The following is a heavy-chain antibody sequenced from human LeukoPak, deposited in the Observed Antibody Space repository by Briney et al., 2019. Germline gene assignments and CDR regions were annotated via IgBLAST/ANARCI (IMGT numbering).Heavy chain of an antibody. V-gene: IGHV1-3*01. CDR2: INAGNGNT. Sequence: ASVKVSCKASGYTFTNFAIHWVRQAPGQSLEWMGRINAGNGNTKYSQRLQGRVTITRDTSASTAYMEVSSLRSEGGSNLFLMVWGQGTLVTVSS. CDR1: GYTFTNFA. CDR3: MV. J-gene: IGHJ4*02. D-gene: IGHD2/OR15-2a*01.